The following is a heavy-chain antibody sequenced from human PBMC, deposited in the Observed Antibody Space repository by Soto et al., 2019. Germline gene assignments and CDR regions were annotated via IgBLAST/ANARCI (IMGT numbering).Heavy chain of an antibody. J-gene: IGHJ4*02. CDR1: GYTFTSYD. Sequence: ASVKDSCKASGYTFTSYDINWVRQATGQGLEWIGWINPNSGKTGYAQKIKGRVTMTRNTSISTAYMELNSLRAEDTAVYYCARPTYYYDSSGPPAYWGQGTLVTVSS. D-gene: IGHD3-22*01. V-gene: IGHV1-8*01. CDR2: INPNSGKT. CDR3: ARPTYYYDSSGPPAY.